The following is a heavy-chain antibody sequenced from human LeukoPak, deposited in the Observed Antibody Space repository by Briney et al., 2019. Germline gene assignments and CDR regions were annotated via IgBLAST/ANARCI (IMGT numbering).Heavy chain of an antibody. CDR1: GFTFSSYS. D-gene: IGHD3-10*01. J-gene: IGHJ4*02. CDR2: ISSSNSYI. CDR3: ASYYGSGKKDY. Sequence: MTGGSLRLSCAASGFTFSSYSMNWVRQAPGKGLEWVSSISSSNSYIYYADSVKGRFTISRDNAKNLLYLQMNSLRAEDTAVYYCASYYGSGKKDYWGQGTLVTVSS. V-gene: IGHV3-21*01.